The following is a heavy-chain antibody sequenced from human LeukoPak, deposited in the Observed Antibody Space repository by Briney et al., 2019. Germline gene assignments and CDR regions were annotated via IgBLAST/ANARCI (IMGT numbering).Heavy chain of an antibody. CDR2: IIPIFGTA. CDR3: ARSLDYYDSSGYYYYFDY. Sequence: SVKVSCKASGGTFISYAISWVRQAPGQGLEWMGGIIPIFGTANYAQKFQGRATITTDKSTSTAYMELSSLRSEDTAVYYCARSLDYYDSSGYYYYFDYWGQGTLVTVSS. CDR1: GGTFISYA. D-gene: IGHD3-22*01. J-gene: IGHJ4*02. V-gene: IGHV1-69*05.